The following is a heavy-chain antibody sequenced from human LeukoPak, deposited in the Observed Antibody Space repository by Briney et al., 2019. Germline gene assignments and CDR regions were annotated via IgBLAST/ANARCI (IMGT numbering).Heavy chain of an antibody. CDR1: GGSISSSNW. J-gene: IGHJ4*02. V-gene: IGHV4-4*02. Sequence: SETLSLTCAVSGGSISSSNWWSWFRQPPGKGLEWVGEIYHSGSTNYNPSLKSRVTIPVDKSKNQFSLKLSSVTAADTATYYCARETSLAGFASGLGFNYWGQGILVTVSS. D-gene: IGHD6-19*01. CDR3: ARETSLAGFASGLGFNY. CDR2: IYHSGST.